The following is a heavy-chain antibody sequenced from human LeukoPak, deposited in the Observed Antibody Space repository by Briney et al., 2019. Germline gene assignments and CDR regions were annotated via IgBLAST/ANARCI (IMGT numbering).Heavy chain of an antibody. CDR2: IIPIFGTA. Sequence: SVKVSCKASGGTFSSYAISWVRQAPGQGLEWMGGIIPIFGTADYAQKFQGRVTITADESTSTAYMELSSLRPEDTAVYYCAREPIYSSSSTSFDYWGQGTLVTVSS. CDR1: GGTFSSYA. J-gene: IGHJ4*02. V-gene: IGHV1-69*13. CDR3: AREPIYSSSSTSFDY. D-gene: IGHD6-6*01.